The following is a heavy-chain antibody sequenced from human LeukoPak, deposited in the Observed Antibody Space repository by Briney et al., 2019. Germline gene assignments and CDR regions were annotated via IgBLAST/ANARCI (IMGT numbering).Heavy chain of an antibody. J-gene: IGHJ5*02. V-gene: IGHV1-2*02. CDR3: ARDRVTIFGVDRLNWYDP. Sequence: VASVKVSCKASGYTFTVYYMHWVRQAPGQGLEWMGWINPNSGGTNYAQKFQGRVTMTRDTSISTAYMELSRLRSDDTAVYYCARDRVTIFGVDRLNWYDPWGQGTLVTVSS. CDR1: GYTFTVYY. CDR2: INPNSGGT. D-gene: IGHD3-3*01.